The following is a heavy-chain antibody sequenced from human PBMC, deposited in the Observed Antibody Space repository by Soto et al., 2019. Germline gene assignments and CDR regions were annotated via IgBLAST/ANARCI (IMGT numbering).Heavy chain of an antibody. V-gene: IGHV3-64*01. CDR1: GLTFSSYA. Sequence: EVQLVESGGGLVQPGGSLRLSCAASGLTFSSYAMHWVRQAPGKGLEYVSAINSNGGSTYYANSVKGRFTISRDNSKNTLYLQMGSLSAEDMAVYYCARRDGYNFDYWGQGTLVTVSS. CDR3: ARRDGYNFDY. CDR2: INSNGGST. J-gene: IGHJ4*02. D-gene: IGHD5-12*01.